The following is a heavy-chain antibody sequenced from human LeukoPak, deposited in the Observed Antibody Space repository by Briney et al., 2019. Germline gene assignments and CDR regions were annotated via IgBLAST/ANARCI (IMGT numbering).Heavy chain of an antibody. Sequence: SVNVSCKPSGYTFTGFYVHWVPQAPAQGLEWMGWINPKSRDTKYSQQFQDRVTMTSDTSISTAYMEVSGLRSDDTAVYYCARASSGWSDFDHWGQGTMVTVSS. CDR2: INPKSRDT. CDR1: GYTFTGFY. V-gene: IGHV1-2*02. CDR3: ARASSGWSDFDH. J-gene: IGHJ4*02. D-gene: IGHD6-19*01.